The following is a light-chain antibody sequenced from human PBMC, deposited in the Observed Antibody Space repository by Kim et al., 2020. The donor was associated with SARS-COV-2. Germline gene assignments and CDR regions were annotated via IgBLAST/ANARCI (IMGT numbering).Light chain of an antibody. V-gene: IGKV3-20*01. CDR1: QTISSNY. CDR2: GAS. Sequence: EIVLTQSPGTLSLSPGEGATLSCRASQTISSNYLAWYQQKGGQAPRLLIYGASNRATGIPDRFSGSGSGTDFTLTVSRLEPEDFAVYYCHQYDSSPQTFGQGTKVDIK. J-gene: IGKJ1*01. CDR3: HQYDSSPQT.